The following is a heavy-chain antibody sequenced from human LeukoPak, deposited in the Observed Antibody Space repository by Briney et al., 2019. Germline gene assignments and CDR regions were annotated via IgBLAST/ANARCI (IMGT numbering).Heavy chain of an antibody. V-gene: IGHV3-9*01. D-gene: IGHD6-19*01. J-gene: IGHJ6*02. CDR3: ARGNRHTSGFYFYYGMDV. CDR2: ISWDSRNI. CDR1: RFTFDDYA. Sequence: GGSLTLSGAASRFTFDDYAMFWVRQAPGKGLEWVSGISWDSRNIGYAASVKGRFTTSRDNGKNSLYLQMNSLRPDDTALYYCARGNRHTSGFYFYYGMDVWGPGSTGTVSS.